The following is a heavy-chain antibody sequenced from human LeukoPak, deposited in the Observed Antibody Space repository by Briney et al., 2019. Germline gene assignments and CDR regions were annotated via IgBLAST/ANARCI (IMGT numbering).Heavy chain of an antibody. CDR2: IIPIFGTS. D-gene: IGHD5-18*01. J-gene: IGHJ4*02. CDR1: GGTFSSYA. Sequence: SVKVSCKASGGTFSSYAINWVRQAPGQGLEWMGGIIPIFGTSNYAHKFQGRVTITADESTSTVSMELSSLRSDDTAIYYCAFEGYNYGYNWGQGTLVTVSS. V-gene: IGHV1-69*13. CDR3: AFEGYNYGYN.